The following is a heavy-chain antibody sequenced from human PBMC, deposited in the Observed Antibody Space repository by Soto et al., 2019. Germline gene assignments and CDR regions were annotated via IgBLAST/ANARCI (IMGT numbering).Heavy chain of an antibody. Sequence: QVQLQESGPGLVKPSQTLSLTYTVSGGSISSGDYYWSWIRQPPGKGLEWIGYIYYSGSTYSNPSLKSRVTISVDTSKNQFSLKLSSVTAADTAVYYCARDPAAPPYYFDYWGQGTLVTVSS. V-gene: IGHV4-30-4*01. J-gene: IGHJ4*02. CDR1: GGSISSGDYY. D-gene: IGHD6-25*01. CDR3: ARDPAAPPYYFDY. CDR2: IYYSGST.